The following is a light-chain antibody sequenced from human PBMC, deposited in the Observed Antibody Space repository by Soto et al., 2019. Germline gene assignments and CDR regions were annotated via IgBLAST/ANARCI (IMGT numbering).Light chain of an antibody. CDR2: DAS. CDR3: QQYEDLPLT. Sequence: IQLTQSPSSLSASVGDRVTITCQASQDINNYLNWYQQKPGKAPKLLIFDASSVETGVPSRFSGSGSGTHFTFTISSLEPVDIATYHCQQYEDLPLTFGGGTRVELK. J-gene: IGKJ4*01. CDR1: QDINNY. V-gene: IGKV1-33*01.